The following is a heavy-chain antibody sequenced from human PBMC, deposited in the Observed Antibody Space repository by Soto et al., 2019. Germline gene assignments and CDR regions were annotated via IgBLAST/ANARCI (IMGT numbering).Heavy chain of an antibody. Sequence: GGSLRLSCAASGFTFSSYWMHWVRQAPGKGLVWVSRINSDGSSTSYADSVKGRFTISRDNAKNTLYLQMNSLRAEDTAVYYCARDALYYDILTGYYRYYYYYGMDVWGQGTTVTVSS. J-gene: IGHJ6*02. CDR3: ARDALYYDILTGYYRYYYYYGMDV. D-gene: IGHD3-9*01. CDR2: INSDGSST. V-gene: IGHV3-74*01. CDR1: GFTFSSYW.